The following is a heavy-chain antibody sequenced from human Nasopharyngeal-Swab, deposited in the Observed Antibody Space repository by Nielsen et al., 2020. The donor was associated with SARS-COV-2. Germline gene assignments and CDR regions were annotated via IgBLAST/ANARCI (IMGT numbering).Heavy chain of an antibody. J-gene: IGHJ4*02. CDR3: ARSTYCGGDCQNYFDY. V-gene: IGHV4-59*08. D-gene: IGHD2-21*02. CDR2: VYYTGDT. CDR1: GGSISSYF. Sequence: SETLSLTCTVSGGSISSYFWGWIRQPPGRGLEWLGYVYYTGDTNYHPSLKSRVTMSLDKSKNQFSLKLSSVTAADTAVYYCARSTYCGGDCQNYFDYWGQGTLVTVSS.